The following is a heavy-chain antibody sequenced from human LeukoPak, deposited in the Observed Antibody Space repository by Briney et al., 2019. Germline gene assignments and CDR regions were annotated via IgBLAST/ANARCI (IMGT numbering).Heavy chain of an antibody. D-gene: IGHD3-22*01. Sequence: SETLSLTCTVSGGSISSGGYYWSWIRQHPEKGLEWIGYIYYNGNTYYNPSLKSRLTISGDTSKNQFSLKLSSVTAADTAVYYCVRNFDSYNAFDIWGQGTMVTVSS. CDR3: VRNFDSYNAFDI. J-gene: IGHJ3*02. CDR1: GGSISSGGYY. V-gene: IGHV4-31*03. CDR2: IYYNGNT.